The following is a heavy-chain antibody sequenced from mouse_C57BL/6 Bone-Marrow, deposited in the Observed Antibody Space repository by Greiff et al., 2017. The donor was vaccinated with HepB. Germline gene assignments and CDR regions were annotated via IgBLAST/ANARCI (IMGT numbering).Heavy chain of an antibody. Sequence: QVQLKEPGAELVKPGASVKLSCTASGYTFTSYWKHWVKQRPEQGLEWIGMIQPNSGSTNYNEKFKSKATLTVDKSSSTAYMQLCSLTSEDSAVYYCARSYDLSSFVYWGQVSLVTVSA. D-gene: IGHD2-4*01. V-gene: IGHV1-64*01. J-gene: IGHJ3*01. CDR3: ARSYDLSSFVY. CDR1: GYTFTSYW. CDR2: IQPNSGST.